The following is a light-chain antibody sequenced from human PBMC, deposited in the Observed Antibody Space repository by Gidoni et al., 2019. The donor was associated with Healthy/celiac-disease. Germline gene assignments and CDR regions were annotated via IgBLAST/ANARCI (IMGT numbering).Light chain of an antibody. J-gene: IGKJ1*01. V-gene: IGKV4-1*01. CDR1: QSVLYSSNNKNY. Sequence: EIVMTQSPDSLSVSLGERATLNCKSSQSVLYSSNNKNYLAWYQQKPGQPPKLLIYWASTRESGVPDRFSGSGSGTDFTLTISSLQAEDVAVYYCQQYYSTPTFGQGTKVEIK. CDR2: WAS. CDR3: QQYYSTPT.